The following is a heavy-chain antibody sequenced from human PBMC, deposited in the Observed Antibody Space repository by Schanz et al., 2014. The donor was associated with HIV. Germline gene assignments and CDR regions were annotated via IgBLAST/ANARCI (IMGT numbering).Heavy chain of an antibody. CDR1: GFSFSSYG. V-gene: IGHV3-33*08. CDR2: IWFDGRNK. D-gene: IGHD3-3*01. CDR3: TRGRFLERGGMDV. J-gene: IGHJ6*02. Sequence: VQLVESGGGVVRPGRSLRLSCAASGFSFSSYGMHWVRQAPGKGLEWVAVIWFDGRNKYYGDSVKGRFMISRDNSNNTLYVQMNSLRAEDTAVYFCTRGRFLERGGMDVWGQGTAVTVSS.